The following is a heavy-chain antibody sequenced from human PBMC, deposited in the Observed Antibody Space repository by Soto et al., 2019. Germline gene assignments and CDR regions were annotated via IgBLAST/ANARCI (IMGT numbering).Heavy chain of an antibody. J-gene: IGHJ4*02. D-gene: IGHD2-15*01. CDR1: GGSINNYY. CDR3: ARDRQYCSGGSCYRYFDY. V-gene: IGHV4-59*01. Sequence: PSETLSLTCTVSGGSINNYYWSWIRQPPGKGLEWIGFIYSSGSTNYNPSLKSRVTISVDTSKNQFSLKLSSVTAADTAVYYCARDRQYCSGGSCYRYFDYWGQGTLVTVSS. CDR2: IYSSGST.